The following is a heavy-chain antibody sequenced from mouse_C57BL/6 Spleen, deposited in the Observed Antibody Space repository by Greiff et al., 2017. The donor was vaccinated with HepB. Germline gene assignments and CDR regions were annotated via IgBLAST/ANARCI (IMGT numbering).Heavy chain of an antibody. CDR1: GFTFSSYG. J-gene: IGHJ4*01. Sequence: EVQLVESGGDLVKPGGSLKLSCAASGFTFSSYGMSWVRQTPDKRLEWVATISSGGSYTYYPDSVKGRFTISRDNAKNTLDLQMSSLKSEDTAMYYSARREVVAPYAMDYWGQGTSVTVSS. CDR2: ISSGGSYT. CDR3: ARREVVAPYAMDY. D-gene: IGHD1-1*01. V-gene: IGHV5-6*01.